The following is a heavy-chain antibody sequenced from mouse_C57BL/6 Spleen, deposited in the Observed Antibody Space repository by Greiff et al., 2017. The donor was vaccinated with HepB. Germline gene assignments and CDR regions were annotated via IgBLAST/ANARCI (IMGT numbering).Heavy chain of an antibody. V-gene: IGHV1-50*01. CDR1: GYTFTSYW. D-gene: IGHD3-2*02. Sequence: VQLQQSGAELVKPGASVKLSCKASGYTFTSYWMQWVKQRPGQGLEWIGEIDPSDSYTNYNQKFKGKATLTVDTSSSTAYMQLSSLTSEDSAVYYCARGGSSGPSDYWGQGTTLTVSS. J-gene: IGHJ2*01. CDR2: IDPSDSYT. CDR3: ARGGSSGPSDY.